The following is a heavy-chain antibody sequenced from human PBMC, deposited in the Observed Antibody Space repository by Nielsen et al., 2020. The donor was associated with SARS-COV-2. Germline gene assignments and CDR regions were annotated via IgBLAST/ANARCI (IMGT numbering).Heavy chain of an antibody. J-gene: IGHJ4*02. CDR1: GFTFDDYA. CDR3: ASELLYYFDY. V-gene: IGHV3-9*01. D-gene: IGHD1-26*01. CDR2: ISWNSGSI. Sequence: SLKISCAASGFTFDDYAMHWVRQAPGKGLEWVSGISWNSGSIGYADSVKGRFTISRDNAKNSLYLQMNSLRAEDTAVYYCASELLYYFDYWGQGTLVTVSS.